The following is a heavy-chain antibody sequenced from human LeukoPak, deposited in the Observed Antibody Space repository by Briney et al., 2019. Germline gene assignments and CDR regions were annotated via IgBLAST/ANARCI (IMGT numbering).Heavy chain of an antibody. D-gene: IGHD3-16*01. CDR2: INPAGSVT. V-gene: IGHV3-74*01. J-gene: IGHJ4*02. CDR3: SRDFVGAEDY. CDR1: GFTIRSYW. Sequence: GGSLRLSCSASGFTIRSYWMHWVRQAPGKGLVWVSRINPAGSVTNHADSVRGRFTISKDTATNTLYLEMNRLRAEDTAVYYCSRDFVGAEDYWGQGTLVTVSS.